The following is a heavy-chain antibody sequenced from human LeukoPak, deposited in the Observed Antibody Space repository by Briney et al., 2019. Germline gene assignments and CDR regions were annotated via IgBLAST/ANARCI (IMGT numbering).Heavy chain of an antibody. CDR2: INPSGGST. CDR1: GYTFTSYY. D-gene: IGHD3-22*01. Sequence: GASVKVSCKASGYTFTSYYMHWVRQAPGQGLEWMGIINPSGGSTSYAQKFQGRVTMTRDTSTSTVYMELSSLRSEDTAVYYCARGGALYYYDSSGYGRDYNWFDPWGQGTLVTVSS. CDR3: ARGGALYYYDSSGYGRDYNWFDP. J-gene: IGHJ5*02. V-gene: IGHV1-46*01.